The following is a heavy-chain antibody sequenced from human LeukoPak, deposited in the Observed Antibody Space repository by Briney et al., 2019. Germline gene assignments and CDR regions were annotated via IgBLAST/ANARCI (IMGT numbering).Heavy chain of an antibody. CDR3: ARGSPTNYYYDSSGYWATAS. CDR1: GYTFTSYD. Sequence: GASVKVSCKASGYTFTSYDINWVRQATGQGLEWMGWMNPNSGNTGYAQKFQGRVTMTRNTSISTAYMELSSLRSEDTAVYYCARGSPTNYYYDSSGYWATASWGQGTLVTVSS. J-gene: IGHJ5*02. V-gene: IGHV1-8*01. D-gene: IGHD3-22*01. CDR2: MNPNSGNT.